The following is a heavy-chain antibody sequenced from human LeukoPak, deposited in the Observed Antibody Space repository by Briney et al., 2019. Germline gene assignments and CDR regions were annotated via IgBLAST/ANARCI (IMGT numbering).Heavy chain of an antibody. J-gene: IGHJ3*02. CDR1: GGSLSGYY. D-gene: IGHD3-10*01. CDR2: INHSGST. CDR3: ARMRSMFRGVMDAFDI. Sequence: PSHTLALTRAVYGGSLSGYYWSWIRHPPGKGLEWIGEINHSGSTNYNPSIKSRVTISVDTSKNQFSLKLSSVAAADTAVYYCARMRSMFRGVMDAFDIWGQGTMVTVSS. V-gene: IGHV4-34*01.